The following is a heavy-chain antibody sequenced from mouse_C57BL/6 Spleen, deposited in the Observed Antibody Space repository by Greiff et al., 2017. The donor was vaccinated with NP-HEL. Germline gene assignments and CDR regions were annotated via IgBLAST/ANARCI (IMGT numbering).Heavy chain of an antibody. CDR3: ARQPPLLLRGYYFDY. V-gene: IGHV5-4*03. J-gene: IGHJ2*01. D-gene: IGHD1-1*01. Sequence: EVKLVESGGGLVKPGGSLKLSCAASGFTFSSYAMSWVRQTPEKRLEWVATISDGGSYTYYPDNVKGRFTISRDNAKNNLYLQMSHLKSEDTAMYYCARQPPLLLRGYYFDYWGQGTTLTVSS. CDR1: GFTFSSYA. CDR2: ISDGGSYT.